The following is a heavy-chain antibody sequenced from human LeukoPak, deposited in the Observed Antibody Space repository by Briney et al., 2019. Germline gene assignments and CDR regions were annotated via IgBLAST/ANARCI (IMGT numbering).Heavy chain of an antibody. CDR3: ARDSSYGFDY. J-gene: IGHJ4*02. D-gene: IGHD2/OR15-2a*01. V-gene: IGHV4-38-2*02. CDR1: GYSISSGYY. CDR2: IYHSGST. Sequence: SETLSLTCTVSGYSISSGYYWGWIRQPPGKGLEWIGNIYHSGSTYYNPSLKSRVTISVDTSKNQFSLKLTSVTAADTAVYYCARDSSYGFDYWGQGTLVTVSS.